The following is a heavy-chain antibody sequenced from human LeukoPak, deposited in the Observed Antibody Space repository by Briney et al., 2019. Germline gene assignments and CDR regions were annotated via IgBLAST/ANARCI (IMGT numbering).Heavy chain of an antibody. D-gene: IGHD6-19*01. Sequence: PGGSLSLSCAASGFTFNSYWMSWVRQAPGKGLEWVANIKQDGSEKYYVDSVKGRFTISRDNAKNSLYLQMNSLRAEDTAVYYCARDQGLSVADLFDYWGQGTLVTVSS. CDR1: GFTFNSYW. V-gene: IGHV3-7*03. J-gene: IGHJ4*02. CDR2: IKQDGSEK. CDR3: ARDQGLSVADLFDY.